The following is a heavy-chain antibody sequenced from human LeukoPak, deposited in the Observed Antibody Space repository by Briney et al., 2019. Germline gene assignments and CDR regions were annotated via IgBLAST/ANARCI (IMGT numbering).Heavy chain of an antibody. CDR2: IYPGDSDT. CDR1: GCSFTSYW. Sequence: GESLKISCKGSGCSFTSYWIGWVRPMPGKGLEWMGIIYPGDSDTRYSPSFQGQVTISADKSISTAYLQWSSLKASDTAMYYCATTIAAAANDAFDIWGQGTMVTVSS. CDR3: ATTIAAAANDAFDI. D-gene: IGHD6-13*01. V-gene: IGHV5-51*01. J-gene: IGHJ3*02.